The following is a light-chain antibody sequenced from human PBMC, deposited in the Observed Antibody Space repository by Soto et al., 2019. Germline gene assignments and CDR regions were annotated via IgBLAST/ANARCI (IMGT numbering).Light chain of an antibody. Sequence: TQSPSSLSASVGDRVTITCRASQSITTYLAWYQQKPGQAPRLLIYDASNRATGIPARFSGSGSGTDFTLTISSLEPEDFAVYYCQQRSNWVTFGQGTRLEIK. CDR3: QQRSNWVT. CDR2: DAS. CDR1: QSITTY. V-gene: IGKV3-11*01. J-gene: IGKJ5*01.